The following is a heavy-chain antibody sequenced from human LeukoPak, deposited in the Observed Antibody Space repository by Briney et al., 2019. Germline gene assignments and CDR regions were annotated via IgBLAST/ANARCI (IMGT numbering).Heavy chain of an antibody. CDR1: GGSISIGDYY. CDR3: ARGEGRMATMSGDAFDI. D-gene: IGHD5-24*01. Sequence: SETLSLTCTVSGGSISIGDYYWRWVRQPPGEGLEWIGYIYYSGSTYYNPSLKSRVTISVDTSKNQFSLKLSSVTAADTAVYYYARGEGRMATMSGDAFDIWGQGTMVTVSS. J-gene: IGHJ3*02. CDR2: IYYSGST. V-gene: IGHV4-30-4*01.